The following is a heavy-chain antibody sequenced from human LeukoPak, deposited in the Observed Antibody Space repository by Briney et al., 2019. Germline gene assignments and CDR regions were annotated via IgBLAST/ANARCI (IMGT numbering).Heavy chain of an antibody. D-gene: IGHD1-26*01. CDR2: INSDGSST. CDR3: ASCTGSWEVPLGY. V-gene: IGHV3-74*01. Sequence: GGSLRLSCAASGFTFSSYWMHWVRQAPGKGLVWVSRINSDGSSTSYADSVKGRLTISRDNAKNTLYLQMNSLRAEDTAVYYCASCTGSWEVPLGYWGQGTLVTVSS. J-gene: IGHJ4*02. CDR1: GFTFSSYW.